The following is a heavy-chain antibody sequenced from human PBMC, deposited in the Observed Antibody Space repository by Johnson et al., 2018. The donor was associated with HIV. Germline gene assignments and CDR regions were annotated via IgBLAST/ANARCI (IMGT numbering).Heavy chain of an antibody. Sequence: QVQLVESGGGVVQPGRSLRLSCAASGFTFSSYGMHWVRQAPGKGLEWVAVISYDGSNKYYADSVKGRFTISRDNYKNTLYLQMNSLRAEDTAVYYCAKGPYYYDSSDDTDAFDIWGQGTMVTVSS. CDR1: GFTFSSYG. J-gene: IGHJ3*02. CDR2: ISYDGSNK. D-gene: IGHD3-22*01. CDR3: AKGPYYYDSSDDTDAFDI. V-gene: IGHV3-30*18.